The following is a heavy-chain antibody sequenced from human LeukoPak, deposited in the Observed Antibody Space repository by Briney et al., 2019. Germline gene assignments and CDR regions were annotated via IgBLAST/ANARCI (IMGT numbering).Heavy chain of an antibody. CDR3: ARDSGAAMTYFDH. V-gene: IGHV3-33*01. CDR1: GSSFSSYG. D-gene: IGHD5-18*01. Sequence: GRSLRLSCAASGSSFSSYGMHWVRQAPGKGLEWVAVLWYDGSNKYYADSVKGRFTISRDNSKNRLYLQMNSLRAEDTAVYYCARDSGAAMTYFDHWGQGTLVTVSS. J-gene: IGHJ4*02. CDR2: LWYDGSNK.